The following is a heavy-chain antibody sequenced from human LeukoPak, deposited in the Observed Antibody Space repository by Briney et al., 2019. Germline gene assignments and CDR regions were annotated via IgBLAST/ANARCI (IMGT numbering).Heavy chain of an antibody. CDR1: GGSISSYY. CDR3: ARGPTRYYFDY. V-gene: IGHV4-59*01. CDR2: IYYSGST. D-gene: IGHD4-17*01. J-gene: IGHJ4*02. Sequence: SETLSLTCSVSGGSISSYYWSWIRQPAGKGLEWIGYIYYSGSTNYNPSLKSRVTISVDTSKNQFSLKLSSVTAADTAVYYCARGPTRYYFDYWGQGTLVTVSS.